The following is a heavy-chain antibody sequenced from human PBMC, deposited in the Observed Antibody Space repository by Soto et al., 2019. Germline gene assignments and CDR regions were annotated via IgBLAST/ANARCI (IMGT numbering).Heavy chain of an antibody. CDR2: INQDGSEM. CDR3: PRLDRGYYGMDV. J-gene: IGHJ6*02. Sequence: EVQLVESGGGLVQPGGSLRLSCAASGFTFSTYWMTWVRQAPGKGLEWVANINQDGSEMFYLDSVNGRFTVSRDNARNSLYLQMNSLRAEYTAVYYCPRLDRGYYGMDVWGHGTTVTVSS. V-gene: IGHV3-7*01. CDR1: GFTFSTYW.